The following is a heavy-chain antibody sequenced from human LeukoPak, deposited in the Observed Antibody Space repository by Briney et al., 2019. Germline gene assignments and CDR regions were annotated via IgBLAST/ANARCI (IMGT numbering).Heavy chain of an antibody. CDR3: ARRMVDTARNWFDP. CDR2: IYTSGST. CDR1: GGSISSCY. D-gene: IGHD5-18*01. V-gene: IGHV4-4*09. Sequence: SETLSLTCTVSGGSISSCYWSWIRQPPGKGLEWIGYIYTSGSTNYNPSLKSRVTISVDTSKNQFSLKLSSVTAADTAVYYCARRMVDTARNWFDPWGQGTLVTVSS. J-gene: IGHJ5*02.